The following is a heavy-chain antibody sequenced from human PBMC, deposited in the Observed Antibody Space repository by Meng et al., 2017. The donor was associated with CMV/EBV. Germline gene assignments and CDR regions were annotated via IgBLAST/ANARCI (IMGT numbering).Heavy chain of an antibody. V-gene: IGHV3-30*02. CDR3: ARPLTNYDFWSGYYTGGGMDV. D-gene: IGHD3-3*01. J-gene: IGHJ6*02. Sequence: GESLKISCAASGFTFSNYGMYWVLQAPGKGLEWVTFIRYDGSNKYYADSVKGRFTISRDNSKNTLFLQMNSLRAEDTAVYYCARPLTNYDFWSGYYTGGGMDVWGQGTTVTVSS. CDR1: GFTFSNYG. CDR2: IRYDGSNK.